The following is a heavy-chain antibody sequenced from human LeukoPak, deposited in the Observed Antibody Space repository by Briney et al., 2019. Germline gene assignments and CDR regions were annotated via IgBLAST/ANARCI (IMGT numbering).Heavy chain of an antibody. CDR1: GGTFSSYA. Sequence: ASVKVSCKASGGTFSSYAISWVRQAPGQGLEWMGGIIPIFGTANYAQKFQGRVTITADESTSTAYMELSSLRSEDTAVYYCARVRSCSSTSCYGGYYYMDVWGKGTTVTVSS. V-gene: IGHV1-69*13. CDR2: IIPIFGTA. D-gene: IGHD2-2*01. J-gene: IGHJ6*03. CDR3: ARVRSCSSTSCYGGYYYMDV.